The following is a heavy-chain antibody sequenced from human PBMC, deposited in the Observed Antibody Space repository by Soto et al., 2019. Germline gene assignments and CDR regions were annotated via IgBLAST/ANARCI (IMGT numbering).Heavy chain of an antibody. CDR3: ARESGDWPLNWFDP. D-gene: IGHD2-21*02. CDR2: ITSDGKSK. Sequence: GGSLRLSCAASGFNFSNHWMHWVRQRPAEGLVWVSRITSDGKSKAYAESVRGRFAISRDNAKNTLYLQMNGLTAEDTAVYYCARESGDWPLNWFDPWGQGTLVTVSS. J-gene: IGHJ5*02. V-gene: IGHV3-74*01. CDR1: GFNFSNHW.